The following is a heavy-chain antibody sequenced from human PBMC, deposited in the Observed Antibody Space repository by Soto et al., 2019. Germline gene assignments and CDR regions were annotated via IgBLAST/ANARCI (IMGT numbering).Heavy chain of an antibody. CDR1: GGSFSGYY. J-gene: IGHJ6*02. Sequence: QVQLQQWGAGLLKPSETLSLTCAVYGGSFSGYYCSWIRQHPGKGLEWIGEINHSGSTNYNPSLTRRVTISVDTSRDQSSLKRSSVTAAVTAVYYCARMGGGSHLLRGYYYSMDVWGQGTTVTVS. CDR2: INHSGST. CDR3: ARMGGGSHLLRGYYYSMDV. V-gene: IGHV4-34*01. D-gene: IGHD1-26*01.